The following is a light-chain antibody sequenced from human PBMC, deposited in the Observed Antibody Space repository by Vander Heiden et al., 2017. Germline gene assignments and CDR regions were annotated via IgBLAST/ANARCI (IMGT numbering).Light chain of an antibody. J-gene: IGKJ4*01. CDR1: QSGCYSPNNYNY. Sequence: DIVMTQSPASLAVSQGERATIGCKSSQSGCYSPNNYNYLAWYQQKPGQPPKLLIYCASTRESGVPDRFSGSGSGTDFTLTISSLQAEDVAVYYCQQYLAFPLTFGGGTKVEIK. V-gene: IGKV4-1*01. CDR2: CAS. CDR3: QQYLAFPLT.